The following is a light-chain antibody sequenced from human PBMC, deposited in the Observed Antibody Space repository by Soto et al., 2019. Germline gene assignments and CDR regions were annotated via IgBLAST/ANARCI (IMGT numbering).Light chain of an antibody. CDR1: SSDVGGYNY. V-gene: IGLV2-14*01. CDR3: SSYTRSSTRV. J-gene: IGLJ3*02. Sequence: QSELTQPASVSGSPGQSITISCTGTSSDVGGYNYVSWYQQHPGKAPKLMIYEVSNRPSGVSNRFSGSKSGNTASLTISGLQAEDEADYYCSSYTRSSTRVFGGGTKLTVL. CDR2: EVS.